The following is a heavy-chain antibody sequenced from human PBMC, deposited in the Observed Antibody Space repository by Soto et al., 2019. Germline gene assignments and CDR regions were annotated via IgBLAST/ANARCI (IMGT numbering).Heavy chain of an antibody. J-gene: IGHJ4*02. CDR3: AREDYSNSFDY. CDR1: GGSISSYY. D-gene: IGHD4-4*01. CDR2: IYYSGST. V-gene: IGHV4-59*01. Sequence: SETLSLTCXVSGGSISSYYWSWIRQPPGKGLEWIGYIYYSGSTNYNPSLKSRVTISVDTSKNQFSLKLSSVTAADTAVYYCAREDYSNSFDYWGQGTLVTVSS.